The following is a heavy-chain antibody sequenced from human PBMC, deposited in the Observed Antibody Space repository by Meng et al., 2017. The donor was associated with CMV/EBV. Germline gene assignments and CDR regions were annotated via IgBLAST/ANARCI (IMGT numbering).Heavy chain of an antibody. CDR1: GFTFSSYW. V-gene: IGHV3-74*01. Sequence: GESLKISCAASGFTFSSYWMHWVRQAPGKGLVWVSRINSDGSSTSYADSVKGRFTTSRDNAKNTLYLQMNSLRAEDTAVYYCAREISHYGINWFDPWGQGTLVTVSS. CDR3: AREISHYGINWFDP. CDR2: INSDGSST. D-gene: IGHD4-11*01. J-gene: IGHJ5*02.